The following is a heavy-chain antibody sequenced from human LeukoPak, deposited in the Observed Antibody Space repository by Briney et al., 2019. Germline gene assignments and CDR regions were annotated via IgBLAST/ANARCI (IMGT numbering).Heavy chain of an antibody. CDR2: ISYDGSNK. V-gene: IGHV3-30*04. J-gene: IGHJ4*02. Sequence: GSLRLSCAASGFTFSSYAIHWVRQAPGKGLEWVAVISYDGSNKYYADSVKGRFTISRDNSKNTLYLQMNRLRVEDTAVYYCAARDFWSGPASDYWGQGTLVTVSS. CDR3: AARDFWSGPASDY. CDR1: GFTFSSYA. D-gene: IGHD3-3*01.